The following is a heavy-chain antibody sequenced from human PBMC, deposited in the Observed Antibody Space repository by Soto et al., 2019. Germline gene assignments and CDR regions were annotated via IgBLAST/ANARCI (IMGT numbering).Heavy chain of an antibody. Sequence: VGSLRLSCAASGFTFDDYGMTWARQAPGRGLEWVSGVNWNGGSTGYADSVKGRFTISRDNAKNSLYLQMNSLRAEDTAFYYCVRGASLNFDYWGQGTLVTVSS. CDR2: VNWNGGST. J-gene: IGHJ4*02. CDR1: GFTFDDYG. D-gene: IGHD1-26*01. CDR3: VRGASLNFDY. V-gene: IGHV3-20*04.